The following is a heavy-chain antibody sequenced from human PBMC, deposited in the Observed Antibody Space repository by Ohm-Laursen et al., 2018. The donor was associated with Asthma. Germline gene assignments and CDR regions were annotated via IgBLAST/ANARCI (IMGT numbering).Heavy chain of an antibody. D-gene: IGHD6-19*01. CDR2: IKSNTYGGAT. CDR1: GYTFSRYS. V-gene: IGHV3-15*01. Sequence: SLRLSCTASGYTFSRYSIHWVRQAPGKGLEWVARIKSNTYGGATDYPASVKVRFTISRDDSKNTLYLQMINLESEDRAVYYCTTDGYGSGWSYYFDNWGKGTLVTVSS. CDR3: TTDGYGSGWSYYFDN. J-gene: IGHJ4*02.